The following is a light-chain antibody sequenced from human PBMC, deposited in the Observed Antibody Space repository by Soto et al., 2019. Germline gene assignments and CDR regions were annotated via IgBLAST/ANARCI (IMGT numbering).Light chain of an antibody. J-gene: IGKJ3*01. CDR2: SAS. V-gene: IGKV1-39*01. Sequence: DIQMTQSPSSLSASVGDRVTVTCRAGQSISSYLNWYQQRPGKAPKLLIYSASSLQTGVPSRFSGSGSGRDFTLTISSLHTEEFATYYCQECYNGPFTFGPGTKVDL. CDR3: QECYNGPFT. CDR1: QSISSY.